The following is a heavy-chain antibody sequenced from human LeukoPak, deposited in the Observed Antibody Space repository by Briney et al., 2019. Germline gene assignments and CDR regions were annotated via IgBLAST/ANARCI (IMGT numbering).Heavy chain of an antibody. J-gene: IGHJ4*02. CDR1: GFTFTTYE. CDR2: ITRGGSM. V-gene: IGHV3-48*03. CDR3: ARGSEGGAYGNLPHFDH. Sequence: PGGPLRLSCAACGFTFTTYEMLWVRETRGRGVAGVSYITRGGSMYYADSVKSRFTISRDISKNSVYLLMNSLNDEDTAFYYCARGSEGGAYGNLPHFDHWGQGTLVTVSS. D-gene: IGHD4-17*01.